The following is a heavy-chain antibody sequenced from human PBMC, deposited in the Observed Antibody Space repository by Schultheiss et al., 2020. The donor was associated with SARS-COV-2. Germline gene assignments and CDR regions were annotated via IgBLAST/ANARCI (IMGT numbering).Heavy chain of an antibody. CDR1: GGSISSSSYY. J-gene: IGHJ3*02. V-gene: IGHV4-61*02. Sequence: SETLSLTCTVSGGSISSSSYYWGWIRQPAGKGLEWIGRIYSSGSTNYNPSLKSRVTLSVDTSKNQFSLKLRSVTAADTAVYYCARAQEYSGYDLRDDAFDMWGQGTMVTVSS. D-gene: IGHD5-12*01. CDR2: IYSSGST. CDR3: ARAQEYSGYDLRDDAFDM.